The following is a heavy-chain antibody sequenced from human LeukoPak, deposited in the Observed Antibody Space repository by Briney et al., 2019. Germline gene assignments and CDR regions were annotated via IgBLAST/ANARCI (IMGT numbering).Heavy chain of an antibody. CDR1: GITFRTYA. J-gene: IGHJ4*02. D-gene: IGHD3-10*01. Sequence: GGSLRLSCAVSGITFRTYAMSWVRQARGKGLEWVSSINGDGSSTYYADSVKGRFTISRDNSKNTLSLQMNSLRVEDTAVYYCAKWGAQAGIYRAVDCWGRGTLVTVSS. CDR3: AKWGAQAGIYRAVDC. V-gene: IGHV3-23*01. CDR2: INGDGSST.